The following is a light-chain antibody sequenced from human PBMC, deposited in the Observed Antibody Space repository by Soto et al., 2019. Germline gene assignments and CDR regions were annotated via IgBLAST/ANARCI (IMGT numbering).Light chain of an antibody. V-gene: IGKV3-20*01. J-gene: IGKJ4*01. CDR2: GAS. Sequence: EIVLTQSPGTLSLSPGERATLSCRASQSLGGNFLAWYQEKPGQAPRLLIYGASSRASGIPDRFRGSGSWTDFTLTISRLEPEDFAVYYCRQYGRSLGFAVGGGTKVDIK. CDR1: QSLGGNF. CDR3: RQYGRSLGFA.